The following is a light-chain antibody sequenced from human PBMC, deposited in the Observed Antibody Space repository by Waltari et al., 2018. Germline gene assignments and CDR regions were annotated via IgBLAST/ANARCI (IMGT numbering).Light chain of an antibody. CDR2: EDT. Sequence: QSALTQPASVSGSPGQSITISCTGTSSDVGNYNLVSWYQQHPGKAPKLMIYEDTKRPSGVSNRFSVSKSGNTASLTISRLQAEDEAEYYCCSYARSSALVFGGGTELTVL. J-gene: IGLJ3*02. CDR1: SSDVGNYNL. CDR3: CSYARSSALV. V-gene: IGLV2-23*01.